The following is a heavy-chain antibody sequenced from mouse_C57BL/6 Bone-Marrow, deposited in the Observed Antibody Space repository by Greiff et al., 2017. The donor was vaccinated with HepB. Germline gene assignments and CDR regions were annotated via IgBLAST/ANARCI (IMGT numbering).Heavy chain of an antibody. J-gene: IGHJ3*01. CDR3: APSTSSGYSFSY. D-gene: IGHD3-2*02. CDR2: IHPNSGST. V-gene: IGHV1-64*01. Sequence: QVQLQQPGAELVKPGASVKLSCKASGYTFTSYWMHWVKQRPGQGLEWIGMIHPNSGSTNYNEKFKSKATLTVDNSSSTAYMQLSSLTSEDSAVYYWAPSTSSGYSFSYWGQGTLVTVSA. CDR1: GYTFTSYW.